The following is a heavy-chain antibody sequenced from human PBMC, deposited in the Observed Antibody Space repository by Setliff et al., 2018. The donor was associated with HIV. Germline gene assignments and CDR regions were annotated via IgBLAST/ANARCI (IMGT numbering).Heavy chain of an antibody. D-gene: IGHD6-19*01. CDR2: IYASGSP. CDR1: GGSISSVNYY. V-gene: IGHV4-61*02. Sequence: SETLSLTCNVSGGSISSVNYYWNWVRQPAGKGLEWIGRIYASGSPTYNPSLKSRVTTSVDTSKNHFSLRLNSVTAADAAVYFCARAPRYYRGWYIPEYFDNWGEGTLVTV. CDR3: ARAPRYYRGWYIPEYFDN. J-gene: IGHJ4*02.